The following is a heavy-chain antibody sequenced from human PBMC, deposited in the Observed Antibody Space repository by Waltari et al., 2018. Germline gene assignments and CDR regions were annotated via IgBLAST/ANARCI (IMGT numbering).Heavy chain of an antibody. D-gene: IGHD6-13*01. J-gene: IGHJ6*02. CDR1: GYTFTSYD. CDR3: ARGAAARRTYYYYYGMDV. V-gene: IGHV1-8*01. CDR2: MNPKRGNS. Sequence: QVQLVQSGAEVKKPGASVKVSCKASGYTFTSYDINWVRQATGQGREWMGWMNPKRGNSGLAQKFQGRFTMTRNTSISTAYMELSSLRSEDTAVYYGARGAAARRTYYYYYGMDVWGQGTTVTVSS.